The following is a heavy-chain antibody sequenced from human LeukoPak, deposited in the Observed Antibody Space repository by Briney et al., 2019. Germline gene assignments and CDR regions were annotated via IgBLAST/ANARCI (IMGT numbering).Heavy chain of an antibody. Sequence: GGSLRLSCAASGFTFSSYAMSWVRQAPGKGLEWVSAISGSGGSTYYADSVKGRFTISRDNSKNTLYLQMNSLRAEDTAVYYCARAAYCGGECLRIYYFDYWGQGTLVTVSS. CDR2: ISGSGGST. CDR3: ARAAYCGGECLRIYYFDY. J-gene: IGHJ4*02. V-gene: IGHV3-23*01. D-gene: IGHD2-21*01. CDR1: GFTFSSYA.